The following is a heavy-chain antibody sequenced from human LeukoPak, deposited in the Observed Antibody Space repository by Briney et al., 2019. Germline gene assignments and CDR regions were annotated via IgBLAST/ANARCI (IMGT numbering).Heavy chain of an antibody. Sequence: PGGSLRLSCAASGFTFSSYAMSWVRQAPGKGLEWVSAISGSGGSTYYADSVKGRFTISRDNSKNTLYLQMNSLRAEDTAVYYCAKAEHSLEAYCGGDCYPFDYWGQGTLVTVSS. V-gene: IGHV3-23*01. CDR2: ISGSGGST. D-gene: IGHD2-21*02. J-gene: IGHJ4*02. CDR3: AKAEHSLEAYCGGDCYPFDY. CDR1: GFTFSSYA.